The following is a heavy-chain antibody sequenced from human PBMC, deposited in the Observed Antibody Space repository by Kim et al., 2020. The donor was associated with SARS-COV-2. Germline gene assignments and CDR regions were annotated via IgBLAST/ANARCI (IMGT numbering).Heavy chain of an antibody. Sequence: TNYNPSLKSRVTISVDTSKNQFSLKLSSVTAADTAVYYCASRWLRKNFDYWGQGTLVTVSS. CDR3: ASRWLRKNFDY. CDR2: T. D-gene: IGHD5-12*01. V-gene: IGHV4-34*01. J-gene: IGHJ4*02.